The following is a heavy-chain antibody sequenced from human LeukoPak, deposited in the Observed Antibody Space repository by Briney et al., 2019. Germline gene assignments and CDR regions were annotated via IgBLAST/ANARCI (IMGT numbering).Heavy chain of an antibody. V-gene: IGHV4-31*03. Sequence: PSVTLSLTCTVSGGSNSSGRSYWRWIRHHPGKGLERNGNIYYSETTYYNPSLKSRVAISVVTSKNQFSLELTSATAAVTAVYYCARASLSTWELDHCGQGGLVAVSS. J-gene: IGHJ4*02. D-gene: IGHD1-1*01. CDR3: ARASLSTWELDH. CDR2: IYYSETT. CDR1: GGSNSSGRSY.